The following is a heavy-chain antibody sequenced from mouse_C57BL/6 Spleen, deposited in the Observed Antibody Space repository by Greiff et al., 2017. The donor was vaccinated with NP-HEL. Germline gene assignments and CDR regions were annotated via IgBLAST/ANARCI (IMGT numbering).Heavy chain of an antibody. CDR3: ARSRYGSSYGYFDV. V-gene: IGHV14-3*01. D-gene: IGHD1-1*01. CDR1: GFNIKNTY. J-gene: IGHJ1*03. Sequence: EVQRVESVAELVRPGASVKLSCTASGFNIKNTYMHWVKQRPEQGLEWIGRIDPANGNTKYAPKFQGKATITADTSSNTAYLQLSSLTSEDTAIYYCARSRYGSSYGYFDVWGTGTTVTVSS. CDR2: IDPANGNT.